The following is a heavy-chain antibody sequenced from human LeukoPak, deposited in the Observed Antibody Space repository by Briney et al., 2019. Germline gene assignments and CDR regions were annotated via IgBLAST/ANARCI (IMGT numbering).Heavy chain of an antibody. J-gene: IGHJ4*02. CDR3: ARGDGNYDFWSGYYKGFDY. D-gene: IGHD3-3*01. Sequence: GGSLRLSCAASGFTVSSNYMSWVRQAPGKGLEWVSVTYSGGSTYYADSVKGRFTISRDNSKNTLYLQMNSLRAEDTAVYYCARGDGNYDFWSGYYKGFDYWGQGTLVTVSS. V-gene: IGHV3-66*02. CDR1: GFTVSSNY. CDR2: TYSGGST.